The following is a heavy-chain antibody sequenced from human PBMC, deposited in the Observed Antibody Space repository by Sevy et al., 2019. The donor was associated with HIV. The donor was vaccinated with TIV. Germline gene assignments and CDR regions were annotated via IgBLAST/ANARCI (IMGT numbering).Heavy chain of an antibody. Sequence: GGSLRLSCAASGFTFSDFYMSWIRQAPGKGLEWVSYISDSGHIKHYEDSVKGRFLISRDNAHNTVHLQMNSLTAEDTADYYCVRGGGRIHDFDYWGRGILVTVSS. V-gene: IGHV3-11*01. CDR1: GFTFSDFY. D-gene: IGHD3-16*01. CDR2: ISDSGHIK. CDR3: VRGGGRIHDFDY. J-gene: IGHJ4*02.